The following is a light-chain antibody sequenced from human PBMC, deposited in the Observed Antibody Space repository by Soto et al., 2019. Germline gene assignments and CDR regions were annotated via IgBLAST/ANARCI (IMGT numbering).Light chain of an antibody. CDR2: DND. V-gene: IGLV1-51*01. J-gene: IGLJ2*01. CDR3: GTWDSSLSDAVV. CDR1: SSNSGRNY. Sequence: QSVLTQPPSVSAAPGQKVTISCSGTSSNSGRNYVAWYQQLPGTAPKLLIYDNDKRPSGIPDRFSGSKSGTSATLGITGLQTGVEADYYCGTWDSSLSDAVVFGEGTQLTVL.